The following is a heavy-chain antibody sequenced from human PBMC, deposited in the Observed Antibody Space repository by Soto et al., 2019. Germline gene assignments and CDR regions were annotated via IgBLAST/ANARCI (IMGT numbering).Heavy chain of an antibody. Sequence: GGSLRLSCAASGFTFGSYWMSWVRQAPGKGLEWVANIKQDGSEKYYVDSVKGRFTISRDNAKNSLYLQMNSLRAEDTAVYYCARDVSSSYWGQGTLVTVSS. J-gene: IGHJ4*02. CDR3: ARDVSSSY. CDR2: IKQDGSEK. D-gene: IGHD6-13*01. V-gene: IGHV3-7*03. CDR1: GFTFGSYW.